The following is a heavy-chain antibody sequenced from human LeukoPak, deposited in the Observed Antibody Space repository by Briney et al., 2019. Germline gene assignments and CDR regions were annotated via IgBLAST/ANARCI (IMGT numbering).Heavy chain of an antibody. Sequence: SETLSLTCAVYGGSFSGYYWSWIRQPPGKGLEWIGEINHSGSTNYNPSLKSRVTISVDTSKNQFSLKLSSVTAADTAVCYCARGHSNSSGWYGDPYYYYYGMDVWGQGTTVTVSS. CDR3: ARGHSNSSGWYGDPYYYYYGMDV. J-gene: IGHJ6*02. CDR1: GGSFSGYY. V-gene: IGHV4-34*01. D-gene: IGHD6-19*01. CDR2: INHSGST.